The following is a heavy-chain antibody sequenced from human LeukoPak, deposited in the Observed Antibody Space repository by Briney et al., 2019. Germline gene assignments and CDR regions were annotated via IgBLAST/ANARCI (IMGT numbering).Heavy chain of an antibody. V-gene: IGHV3-20*04. Sequence: AGGSLRLSCAASGFTFDDYGMSGVRQAPGKGLEWVSGINWNGGSTGYADSVKGRFTISRDNAKNSLYLQMNSLRAEDTALYYCARDPLAYCGGDCYSDYWGQGTLVTVSS. CDR2: INWNGGST. CDR3: ARDPLAYCGGDCYSDY. CDR1: GFTFDDYG. D-gene: IGHD2-21*02. J-gene: IGHJ4*02.